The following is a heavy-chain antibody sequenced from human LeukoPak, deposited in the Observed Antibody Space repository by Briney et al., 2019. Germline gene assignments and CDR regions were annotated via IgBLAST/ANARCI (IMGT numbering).Heavy chain of an antibody. CDR1: GFTFSSYE. Sequence: GGSLRLSCAASGFTFSSYEMNWVRQAPGKGLEWVSYISSSGSAIYYADSVKGRFTISRDNTKNSLYLQMNSLRAEDTAVYYCARERLTTFDYWGQGTLVTVSS. D-gene: IGHD4-17*01. J-gene: IGHJ4*02. CDR2: ISSSGSAI. V-gene: IGHV3-48*03. CDR3: ARERLTTFDY.